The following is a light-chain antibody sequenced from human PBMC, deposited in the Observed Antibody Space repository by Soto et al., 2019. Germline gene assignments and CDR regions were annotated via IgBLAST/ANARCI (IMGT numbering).Light chain of an antibody. Sequence: EIVLTQSPGTLSLSPGERATLSCRASQSVSSNYLAWYQQKSGQAPRLLIYGASSRATGIPDRFSGSGSGTDFTLTISKLEPEDFAVYYCQQYGNSPYAFDQGNELEI. CDR1: QSVSSNY. CDR2: GAS. J-gene: IGKJ2*01. V-gene: IGKV3-20*01. CDR3: QQYGNSPYA.